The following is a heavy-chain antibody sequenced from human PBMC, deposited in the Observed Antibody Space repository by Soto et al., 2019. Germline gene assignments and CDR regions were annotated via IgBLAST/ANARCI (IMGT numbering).Heavy chain of an antibody. CDR1: GGSISSSSYY. J-gene: IGHJ6*02. D-gene: IGHD3-22*01. CDR3: ARQSEDSSALGYYYYYGMDV. V-gene: IGHV4-39*01. CDR2: IYYSGST. Sequence: TLSLTCTVSGGSISSSSYYWGWIRQPPGKGLEWIGSIYYSGSTYYNPSLKSRVTISVDTSKNQFSLKLSSVTAADTAVYYCARQSEDSSALGYYYYYGMDVWGQGTTVTVSS.